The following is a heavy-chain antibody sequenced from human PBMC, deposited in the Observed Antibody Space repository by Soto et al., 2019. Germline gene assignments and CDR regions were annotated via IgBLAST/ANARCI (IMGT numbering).Heavy chain of an antibody. CDR1: GGSLRNSV. V-gene: IGHV1-69*01. CDR2: VIPMLGTA. Sequence: QAQLVQSGAEVRKPGSSVKVSCTASGGSLRNSVISWVRQAPAQRLEWMGGVIPMLGTANYAQKFQGRVTMTADEATSTAYMDLSSLSPDDTAVYYCARLGHPDHWGQGTLVIVSS. CDR3: ARLGHPDH. J-gene: IGHJ4*02.